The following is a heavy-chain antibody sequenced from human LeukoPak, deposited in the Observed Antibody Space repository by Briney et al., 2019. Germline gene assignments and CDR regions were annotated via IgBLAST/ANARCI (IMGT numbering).Heavy chain of an antibody. Sequence: ASVKVSCKASGYTLTSYAMNWVRQAPGQGLEWMGWINTNTGNPTYAQGFTGRFVFSLDTSVSTAYLQISSLKAEDTAVYYCARGAAAGALLDWGQGTWSPSPQ. CDR3: ARGAAAGALLD. J-gene: IGHJ4*02. CDR2: INTNTGNP. CDR1: GYTLTSYA. V-gene: IGHV7-4-1*02. D-gene: IGHD6-13*01.